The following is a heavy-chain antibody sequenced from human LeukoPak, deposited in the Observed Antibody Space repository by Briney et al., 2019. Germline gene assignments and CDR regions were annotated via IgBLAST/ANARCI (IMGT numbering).Heavy chain of an antibody. J-gene: IGHJ4*02. CDR2: ITGSGGNT. CDR3: AKWGDFDVLTGYYVPDF. CDR1: GFTFSNYA. D-gene: IGHD3-9*01. Sequence: PGASLRLSCAASGFTFSNYAMSWVRQAPGKGLEWVSAITGSGGNTYYADSVKGRFTISRDNSKNTPYLQMNSLRDEDTAVYYCAKWGDFDVLTGYYVPDFWGQGTLVTVSS. V-gene: IGHV3-23*01.